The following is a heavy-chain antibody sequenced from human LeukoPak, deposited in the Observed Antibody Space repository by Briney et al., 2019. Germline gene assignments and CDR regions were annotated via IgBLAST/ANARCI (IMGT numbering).Heavy chain of an antibody. CDR1: GGSISSNY. V-gene: IGHV4-4*09. CDR3: ARRGNWGFFDY. D-gene: IGHD7-27*01. J-gene: IGHJ4*02. CDR2: INTSGST. Sequence: SETLSLTCTVSGGSISSNYWSWIRQPPGKGLEWIGYINTSGSTNYNPSLKSRVSISLDASRNQFSLKLTSVTAADTAVYYCARRGNWGFFDYWGQGILVSVSS.